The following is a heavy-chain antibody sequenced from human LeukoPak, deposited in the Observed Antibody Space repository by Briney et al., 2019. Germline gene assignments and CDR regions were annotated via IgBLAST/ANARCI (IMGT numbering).Heavy chain of an antibody. CDR2: ISPDGRST. CDR3: VPFNWGSGSVN. CDR1: GLTFSNYY. V-gene: IGHV3-74*03. D-gene: IGHD7-27*01. Sequence: GGSLTLSCATSGLTFSNYYMHWLRQVPGKGLVWVSRISPDGRSTAHADSVRGRFAISRHNAKNTLYLQLNSLRAEDTAMYCCVPFNWGSGSVNWGQGTLVTVSS. J-gene: IGHJ4*02.